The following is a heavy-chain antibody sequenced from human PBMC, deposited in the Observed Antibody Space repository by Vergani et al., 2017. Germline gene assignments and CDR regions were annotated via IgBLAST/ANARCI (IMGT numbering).Heavy chain of an antibody. Sequence: QVQLQESGPGLVKPSQTLSLTCTVSGGSISSYYWSWIRQPPRKGLEWIGYIYYSGSSNYNPSLETRVTISGDTSKNQFSLELNSVTAADTAVYYCGRVADFYGLGSRLLDLWGQGILVTVSS. CDR1: GGSISSYY. CDR2: IYYSGSS. CDR3: GRVADFYGLGSRLLDL. V-gene: IGHV4-59*01. J-gene: IGHJ5*02. D-gene: IGHD3-10*01.